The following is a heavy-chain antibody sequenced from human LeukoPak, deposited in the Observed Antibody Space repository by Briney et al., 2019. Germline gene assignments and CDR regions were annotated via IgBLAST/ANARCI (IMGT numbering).Heavy chain of an antibody. D-gene: IGHD3-10*01. CDR2: IGYSGTT. CDR3: ARIGGVFHH. Sequence: PSETLSFTCAVSGASVSSDGFWWNWVRQPPGKGLEWIGQIGYSGTTNYKPSLKSRLTISTDASKNHFSLRLTSVTPADTAVYYCARIGGVFHHWGQGTLVTVSS. V-gene: IGHV4-61*03. CDR1: GASVSSDGFW. J-gene: IGHJ1*01.